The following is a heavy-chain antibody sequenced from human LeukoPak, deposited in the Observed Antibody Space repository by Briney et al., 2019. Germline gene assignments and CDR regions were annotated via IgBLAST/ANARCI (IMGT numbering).Heavy chain of an antibody. CDR1: GFTLSSHW. CDR2: IKQDGREK. D-gene: IGHD6-13*01. CDR3: ASGPGRGYSTSWFDY. J-gene: IGHJ4*02. V-gene: IGHV3-7*02. Sequence: GGSLRLACGVPGFTLSSHWMRWVRQAPGKGLEWVANIKQDGREKNYVDSVKGRFTISRDHADNPLYVQMNSRRTEHTAVYDCASGPGRGYSTSWFDYGGKGTLVTVS.